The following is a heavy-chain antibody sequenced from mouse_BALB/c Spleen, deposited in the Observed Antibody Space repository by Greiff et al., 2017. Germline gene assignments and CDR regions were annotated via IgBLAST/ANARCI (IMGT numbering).Heavy chain of an antibody. CDR3: ARAIHYYGSWYFDV. J-gene: IGHJ1*01. CDR2: ISYDGSN. D-gene: IGHD1-2*01. V-gene: IGHV3-6*02. CDR1: GYSITSGYY. Sequence: EVQLKESGPGLVKPSQSLSLTCSVTGYSITSGYYWNWIRQFPGNKLEWMGYISYDGSNNYNPSLKNRISITRDTSKNQFFLKLNSVTTEDTATYYCARAIHYYGSWYFDVWGAGTTVTVSS.